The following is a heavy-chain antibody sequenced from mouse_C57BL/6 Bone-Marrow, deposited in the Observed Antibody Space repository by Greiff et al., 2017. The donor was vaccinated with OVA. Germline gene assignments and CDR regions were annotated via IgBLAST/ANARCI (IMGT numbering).Heavy chain of an antibody. CDR2: IHPSDSDT. V-gene: IGHV1-74*01. J-gene: IGHJ1*03. CDR3: AIPNWDYWYCDV. CDR1: GYTFTSYW. Sequence: QVQLQQPGAELVKPGASVKVSCKASGYTFTSYWMHWVKQRPGQGLEWIGRIHPSDSDTNYNQKFKGKATLTVDQSSSTAYMQLSSLTSEDSAVYYCAIPNWDYWYCDVWGTGTTVTVSS. D-gene: IGHD4-1*02.